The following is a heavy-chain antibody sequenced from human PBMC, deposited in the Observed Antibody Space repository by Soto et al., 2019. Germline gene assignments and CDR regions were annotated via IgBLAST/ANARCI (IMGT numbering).Heavy chain of an antibody. CDR3: ARDYDFWIGYYSQHNNWFDP. J-gene: IGHJ5*02. CDR1: GYTFTSYG. CDR2: ISAYNGNT. V-gene: IGHV1-18*01. D-gene: IGHD3-3*01. Sequence: ASVKVSCKASGYTFTSYGISWVRQAPGQGLEWMGWISAYNGNTSYAQKLQGRVTMTTDTSTSTAYMELSSLRSEDTAVYYCARDYDFWIGYYSQHNNWFDPWGQGTLVTVSS.